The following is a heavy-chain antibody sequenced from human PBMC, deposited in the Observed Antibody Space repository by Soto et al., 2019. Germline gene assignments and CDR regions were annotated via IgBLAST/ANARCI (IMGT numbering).Heavy chain of an antibody. CDR1: GFTFSSYA. CDR2: ISSNGGST. D-gene: IGHD1-26*01. J-gene: IGHJ5*02. Sequence: HPGGSLRLSCSASGFTFSSYAMHWVRQAPGKGLEYVSAISSNGGSTYYADSVKGRFTISRDNSKNTLYLQMSSLRAEDTAVYYCVKGPIVGATMFWFDPWGQGTLVTVSS. CDR3: VKGPIVGATMFWFDP. V-gene: IGHV3-64D*08.